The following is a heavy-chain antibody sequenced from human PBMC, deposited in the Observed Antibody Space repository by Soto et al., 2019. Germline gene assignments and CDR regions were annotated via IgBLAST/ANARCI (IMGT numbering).Heavy chain of an antibody. D-gene: IGHD2-2*01. Sequence: PSETLSLTCAVYGGSFSGFYCSWIRQPPGKGLEWIGEINHSGSTNYNPSLKSRVTISVDTSKNQFSLKLSSVTAADTAVYYCARRTIVVVPAAIRGALFDPWGQGTLVTVSS. CDR3: ARRTIVVVPAAIRGALFDP. CDR2: INHSGST. J-gene: IGHJ5*02. V-gene: IGHV4-34*01. CDR1: GGSFSGFY.